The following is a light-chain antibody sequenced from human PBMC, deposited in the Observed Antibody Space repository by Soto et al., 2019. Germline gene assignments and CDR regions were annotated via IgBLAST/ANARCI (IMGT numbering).Light chain of an antibody. CDR1: QSVSSSY. J-gene: IGKJ2*01. CDR3: QQYGSSSYT. Sequence: EIELTQSPGTLSLSPGERATLSCRASQSVSSSYLAWYQQKPGQAPRLLIYGASSSATGIPDRFSGSGSGTNFSLTISRLEPEDLSLYYCQQYGSSSYTFGQGTKLEIK. CDR2: GAS. V-gene: IGKV3-20*01.